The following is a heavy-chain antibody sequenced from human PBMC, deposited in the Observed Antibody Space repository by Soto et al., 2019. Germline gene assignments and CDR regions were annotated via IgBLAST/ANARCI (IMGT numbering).Heavy chain of an antibody. CDR1: GGTFSSYA. CDR2: IIPIFGTA. CDR3: ARHRITMIVVVITASGPFDY. V-gene: IGHV1-69*13. Sequence: SVKVSCKASGGTFSSYAISWVRQAPGQGLEWMGGIIPIFGTANYAQKFQGRVTITADESTSTAYMELSSLRSEDTAVYYCARHRITMIVVVITASGPFDYWGQGTLVTVSS. J-gene: IGHJ4*02. D-gene: IGHD3-22*01.